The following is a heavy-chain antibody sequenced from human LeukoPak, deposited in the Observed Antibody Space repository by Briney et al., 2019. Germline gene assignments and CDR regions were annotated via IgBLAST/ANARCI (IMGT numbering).Heavy chain of an antibody. CDR3: ARDGDITPTDV. J-gene: IGHJ6*02. D-gene: IGHD2-15*01. V-gene: IGHV3-33*01. CDR1: GFTFSSFG. Sequence: GGSLRLSCAASGFTFSSFGMHWVRQAPGKGLEWVAVIWYDGSNKYYADSVKGRFTISRDNSKSTLYLQMNSLRAEDTAVYYCARDGDITPTDVWGQGTTVTVSS. CDR2: IWYDGSNK.